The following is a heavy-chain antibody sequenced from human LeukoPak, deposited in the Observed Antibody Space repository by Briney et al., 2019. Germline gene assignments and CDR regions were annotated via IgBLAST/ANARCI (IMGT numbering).Heavy chain of an antibody. CDR3: ARGLSGSYWDDY. J-gene: IGHJ4*02. CDR2: INAGNGNT. CDR1: GYTFTSYA. Sequence: ASVKVSCKASGYTFTSYAMHWVRQAPGQRLEWMGWINAGNGNTKYSQKFQGRVTITRDTSASTAYMELSSLRSEDTAVYYCARGLSGSYWDDYWGQGTLGTVSS. D-gene: IGHD1-26*01. V-gene: IGHV1-3*01.